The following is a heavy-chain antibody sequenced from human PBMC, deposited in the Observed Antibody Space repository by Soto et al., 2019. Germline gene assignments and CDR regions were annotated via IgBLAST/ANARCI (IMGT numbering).Heavy chain of an antibody. CDR1: GYAFGSHG. Sequence: QVRLTQSGADMKKPGASVKVACQASGYAFGSHGISWVRQVPGQGLEWMGWISGYNGNTNHAQTFQGRVTMTAETSTTTAFMELRSLRFDDPATYFSASDEGVGGGGEYCLDLWGQGTPVTFSS. CDR3: ASDEGVGGGGEYCLDL. CDR2: ISGYNGNT. V-gene: IGHV1-18*01. J-gene: IGHJ5*02. D-gene: IGHD2-15*01.